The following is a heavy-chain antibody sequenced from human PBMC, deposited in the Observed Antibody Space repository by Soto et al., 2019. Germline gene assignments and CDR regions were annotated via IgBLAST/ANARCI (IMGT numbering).Heavy chain of an antibody. D-gene: IGHD3-3*01. CDR3: ARDLDDFWSRSRGNWFDP. J-gene: IGHJ5*02. CDR1: GFTFSHYY. V-gene: IGHV3-11*01. Sequence: GGSLRLSCAASGFTFSHYYMSWIRQAPGKGLEWVSHISSSGFDTYYAESVKGRFTISRDNAKNSLYLRMKSLRAEDTAVYYCARDLDDFWSRSRGNWFDPWGQGTQVTV. CDR2: ISSSGFDT.